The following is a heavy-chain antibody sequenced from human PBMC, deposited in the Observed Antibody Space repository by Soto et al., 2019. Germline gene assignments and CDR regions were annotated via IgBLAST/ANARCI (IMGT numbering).Heavy chain of an antibody. J-gene: IGHJ4*02. CDR2: INHSGST. CDR1: GDSISSSKW. Sequence: SETLPLTCAVSGDSISSSKWWSWVRQPPGKGLEWIGEINHSGSTNYNPSLKSRVIISVDKSKNQFSLKLSSVSDADTAVYFCARGFYDSRGYSSPFDYWGQGIVVTVSS. V-gene: IGHV4-4*02. D-gene: IGHD3-22*01. CDR3: ARGFYDSRGYSSPFDY.